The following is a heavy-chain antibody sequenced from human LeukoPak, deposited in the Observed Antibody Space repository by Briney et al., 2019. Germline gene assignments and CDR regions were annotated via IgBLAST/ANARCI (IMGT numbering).Heavy chain of an antibody. CDR1: GGSISSSSYY. CDR3: ARLYASGNYWVDF. Sequence: SETLSLTCTVSGGSISSSSYYWDWIRQPPGKGLEWIGSIYYSGSTHYNPSLNSRVTISVDTSKNQFSLKLSSVTAADTAVYYCARLYASGNYWVDFWGQGTLVIVSS. V-gene: IGHV4-39*07. CDR2: IYYSGST. J-gene: IGHJ4*02. D-gene: IGHD3-10*01.